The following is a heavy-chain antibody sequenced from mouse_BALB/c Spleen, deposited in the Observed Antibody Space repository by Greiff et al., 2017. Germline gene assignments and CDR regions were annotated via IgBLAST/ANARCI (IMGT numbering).Heavy chain of an antibody. Sequence: EVMLVESGGGLVQPGGSRKLSCAASGFTFSSFGMHWVRQAPEKGLEWVAYISSGSSTIYYADTVKGRFTISRDNPKNTLFLQMTSLRSEDTAMYYCAREGFYDYDGPFAYWGQGTLVTVSA. CDR1: GFTFSSFG. CDR3: AREGFYDYDGPFAY. CDR2: ISSGSSTI. V-gene: IGHV5-17*02. J-gene: IGHJ3*01. D-gene: IGHD2-4*01.